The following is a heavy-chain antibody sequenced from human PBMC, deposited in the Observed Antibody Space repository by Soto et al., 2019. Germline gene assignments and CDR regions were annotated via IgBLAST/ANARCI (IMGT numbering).Heavy chain of an antibody. J-gene: IGHJ4*02. Sequence: GGSLRLSCAASGFTLGSYVMSGVRQAPGKGLEWVSAVSPNGQGIYCADSVRGRFTNSRDFSKNTVFLHMDSLRAEDTAVYYCAKDRDYPRDYFHYWGQGTLVTVSS. CDR2: VSPNGQGI. D-gene: IGHD3-10*01. V-gene: IGHV3-23*01. CDR3: AKDRDYPRDYFHY. CDR1: GFTLGSYV.